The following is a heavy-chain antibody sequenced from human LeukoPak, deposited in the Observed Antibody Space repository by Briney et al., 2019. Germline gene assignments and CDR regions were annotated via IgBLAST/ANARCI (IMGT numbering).Heavy chain of an antibody. J-gene: IGHJ5*02. CDR2: IYTSGST. D-gene: IGHD6-19*01. Sequence: PSETLSLTCTVSGGSISSYYWSWIRQPPGKGLEWIGYIYTSGSTNYNPSLKSRVTISVDTSKNQSSLKLSSVTAADTAVYYCARDIAVAGTSRLDPWGQGTLVTVSS. V-gene: IGHV4-4*09. CDR3: ARDIAVAGTSRLDP. CDR1: GGSISSYY.